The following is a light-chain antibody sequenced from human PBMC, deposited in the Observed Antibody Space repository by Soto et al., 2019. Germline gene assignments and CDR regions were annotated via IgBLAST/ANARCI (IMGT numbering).Light chain of an antibody. Sequence: DIQMTQSPSSLSASVGDRGTITCRASQSISSYLNWYQQKPGKAPKLLIYAASSLQSRVPSRLSRSGSGKGLTLTIIRLQPEDFATYYCQQSDSTLRTFGPGTKVDIK. V-gene: IGKV1-39*01. CDR3: QQSDSTLRT. CDR1: QSISSY. J-gene: IGKJ3*01. CDR2: AAS.